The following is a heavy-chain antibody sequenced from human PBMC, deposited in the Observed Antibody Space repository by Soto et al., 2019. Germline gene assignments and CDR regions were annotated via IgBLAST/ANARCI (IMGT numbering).Heavy chain of an antibody. D-gene: IGHD3-3*01. CDR3: ARGPITIFGVATGYMDV. CDR1: GFTFSSYC. V-gene: IGHV3-74*01. CDR2: INSDGSST. J-gene: IGHJ6*03. Sequence: PGGSLRLSCAASGFTFSSYCMHWVRQAPGKGLVWVSRINSDGSSTSYADSVKGRFTISRDNAKNTLYLQMNSLRAEDTAVYYCARGPITIFGVATGYMDVWGQGTTVTVSS.